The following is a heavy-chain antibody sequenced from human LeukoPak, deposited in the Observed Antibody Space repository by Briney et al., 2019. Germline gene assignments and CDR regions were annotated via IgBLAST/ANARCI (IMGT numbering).Heavy chain of an antibody. V-gene: IGHV4-59*01. D-gene: IGHD6-19*01. Sequence: PETLSLTRAVSSVSIRRVYWSWIPPPPRERLGWIDFIFSRGSTEYNPSLKSRVTISEDTSKNQISLNLTSVSAADTAVYYCAREPSYFSGWYDYWGQGTLVAVSS. J-gene: IGHJ4*02. CDR1: SVSIRRVY. CDR3: AREPSYFSGWYDY. CDR2: IFSRGST.